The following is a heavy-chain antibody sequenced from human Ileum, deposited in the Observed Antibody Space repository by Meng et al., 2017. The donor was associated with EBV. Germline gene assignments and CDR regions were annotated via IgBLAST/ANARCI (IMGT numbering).Heavy chain of an antibody. J-gene: IGHJ4*02. D-gene: IGHD2-15*01. V-gene: IGHV4-30-4*01. Sequence: QVQLQQSGPGMVRPSXXLSLPFAVSGGSISSVGYHWSLIRQPPGKGLEWIGYINYGGTTNYNPSLKSRVTISLDASKNQLSLQLTSVTAADTAMYFCASYEMGAGGRGFWGQGTLVTVSS. CDR3: ASYEMGAGGRGF. CDR1: GGSISSVGYH. CDR2: INYGGTT.